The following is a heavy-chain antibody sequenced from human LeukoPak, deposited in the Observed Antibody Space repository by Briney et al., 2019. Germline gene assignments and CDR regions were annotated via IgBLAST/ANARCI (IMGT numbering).Heavy chain of an antibody. CDR2: IIPIFGTA. D-gene: IGHD4-23*01. Sequence: VASVKVSCKASGGTFSSYAISWVRQAPGQGLEWMGGIIPIFGTANYAQKFQGRVTITADKSTSTAYMELSSLRSEDTAVYYCARGPPGVNFDYWGQGTLVTVSS. CDR1: GGTFSSYA. CDR3: ARGPPGVNFDY. J-gene: IGHJ4*02. V-gene: IGHV1-69*06.